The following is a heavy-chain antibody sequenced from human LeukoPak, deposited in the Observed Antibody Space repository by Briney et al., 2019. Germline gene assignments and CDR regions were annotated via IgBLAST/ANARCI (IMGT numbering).Heavy chain of an antibody. V-gene: IGHV3-30*18. CDR1: GFTFSSYG. D-gene: IGHD6-19*01. CDR3: AKSSAVRGIAVEGY. J-gene: IGHJ4*02. CDR2: ISYDGSNK. Sequence: GRSLRLSCAASGFTFSSYGMHWVRQAPGKGLEWVAVISYDGSNKYYADSVKGRFTISGDNSKNTLYLQMNSLRAEDTAVYYCAKSSAVRGIAVEGYWGQGTLVTVSS.